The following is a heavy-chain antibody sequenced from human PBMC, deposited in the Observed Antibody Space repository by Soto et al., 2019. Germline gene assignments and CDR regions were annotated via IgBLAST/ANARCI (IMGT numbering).Heavy chain of an antibody. J-gene: IGHJ4*02. Sequence: QVQLVQSGAEVKKPGASVKVSCKASGYTFTSYGISWVRQAPGQGLEWMGWISAYNGNTNYAQKLQGRGTRTTDTSASTAYMELRSLRSDDTAVYDCARDWAAAGPFDYWGQGTLVTVSS. V-gene: IGHV1-18*01. D-gene: IGHD6-13*01. CDR3: ARDWAAAGPFDY. CDR2: ISAYNGNT. CDR1: GYTFTSYG.